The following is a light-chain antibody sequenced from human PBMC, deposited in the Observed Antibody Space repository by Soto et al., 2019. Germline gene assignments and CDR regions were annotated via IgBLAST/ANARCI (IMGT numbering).Light chain of an antibody. J-gene: IGKJ4*01. CDR1: QSGSSSY. V-gene: IGKV3-20*01. Sequence: EIVLTQSPGTLYLSPGERATLSCRASQSGSSSYVAWSQQKPGQAPRLLIYGASSRATGIPDRFSGSGSGTDFTLTISRLEPEDFAVYYCQQYGSFFGGGNKVEIK. CDR2: GAS. CDR3: QQYGSF.